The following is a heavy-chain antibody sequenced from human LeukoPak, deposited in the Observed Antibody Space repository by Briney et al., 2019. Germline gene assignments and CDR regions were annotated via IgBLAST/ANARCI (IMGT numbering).Heavy chain of an antibody. CDR3: ARGGGYDWDWYFDL. V-gene: IGHV4-39*01. J-gene: IGHJ2*01. CDR1: GGSISSSSYY. D-gene: IGHD5-12*01. CDR2: IYYSGST. Sequence: SETLSLTCTVSGGSISSSSYYWGWIRQPPGKGLEWIGSIYYSGSTYYNPSLKSRVTISVDTSKNQFSLKLSSVTAADTAVYYCARGGGYDWDWYFDLWGRGTLVTVSS.